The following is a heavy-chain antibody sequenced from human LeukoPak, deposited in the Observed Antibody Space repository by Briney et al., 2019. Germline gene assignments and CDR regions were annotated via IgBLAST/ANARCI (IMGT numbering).Heavy chain of an antibody. D-gene: IGHD4-23*01. CDR2: IYYSGST. J-gene: IGHJ4*02. CDR1: GFTFSSYA. Sequence: LRLSCAASGFTFSSYAMSWVRQHPGKGLEWIGYIYYSGSTYYNPSLKSRVTISVDTSKNQFSLKLSSVTAADTAVYYCARDHGGNSFDYWGQGTLVTVSS. CDR3: ARDHGGNSFDY. V-gene: IGHV4-31*02.